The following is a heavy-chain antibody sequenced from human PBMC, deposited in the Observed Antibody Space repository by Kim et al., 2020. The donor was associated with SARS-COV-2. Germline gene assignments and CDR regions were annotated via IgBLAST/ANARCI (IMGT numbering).Heavy chain of an antibody. CDR2: ISGSGGST. Sequence: GGSLRLSCAASGFTFSSYAMSWVRQAPGKGLEWVSAISGSGGSTYYADSVKGRFTISRDNSKNTLYLQMNSLRAEDTAVYYCAKDRDYYGDYWDAFDIWGQGTMVTVSS. CDR1: GFTFSSYA. CDR3: AKDRDYYGDYWDAFDI. J-gene: IGHJ3*02. D-gene: IGHD4-17*01. V-gene: IGHV3-23*01.